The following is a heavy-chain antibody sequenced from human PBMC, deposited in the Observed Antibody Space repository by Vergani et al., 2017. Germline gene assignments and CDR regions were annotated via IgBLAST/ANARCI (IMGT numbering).Heavy chain of an antibody. CDR1: GYSFTSYW. CDR3: ARQFRWGGSSHYGKDV. D-gene: IGHD1-26*01. CDR2: IYPDDSDT. J-gene: IGHJ6*02. V-gene: IGHV5-51*01. Sequence: EVQLVQSGAEVKKPGESLKISCKGSGYSFTSYWIGWVRQMPEKGLEWMGIIYPDDSDTRYSPSFQGQVTISADKSISTAYLQWSSLKASDSAIYYCARQFRWGGSSHYGKDVWGQGTTVTVSS.